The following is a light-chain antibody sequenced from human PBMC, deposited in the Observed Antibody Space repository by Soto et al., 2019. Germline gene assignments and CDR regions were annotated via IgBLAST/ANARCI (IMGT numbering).Light chain of an antibody. Sequence: EVVMPQSPATVSVAPGERATLSCRASQSVRSNLAWSQQKPGQAPTPLIYGAYTRATSTPAKFSGSGSGTEVTLPISSLQSEDFSVCYCRQYSSWPPYTFGQGTKLDLK. V-gene: IGKV3D-15*01. J-gene: IGKJ2*01. CDR2: GAY. CDR3: RQYSSWPPYT. CDR1: QSVRSN.